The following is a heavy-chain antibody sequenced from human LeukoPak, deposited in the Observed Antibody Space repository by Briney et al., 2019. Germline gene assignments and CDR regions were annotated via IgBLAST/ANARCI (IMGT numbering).Heavy chain of an antibody. CDR3: AREDSGSYYNFYYFYMDI. Sequence: SETLSLTCSVSGGSFSNHFWSWVRQPAGKGLEWIGRIYPSGNTNYNPSLKSRVTLSVDTSKTQFYLSLSSVTAADTAVYYCAREDSGSYYNFYYFYMDIWGKGTTVTISS. CDR1: GGSFSNHF. CDR2: IYPSGNT. V-gene: IGHV4-4*07. D-gene: IGHD3-10*01. J-gene: IGHJ6*03.